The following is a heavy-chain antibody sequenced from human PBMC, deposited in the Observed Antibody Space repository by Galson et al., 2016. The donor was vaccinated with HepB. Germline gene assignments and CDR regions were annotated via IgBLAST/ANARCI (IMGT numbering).Heavy chain of an antibody. CDR3: ARDPGSGWHYYYYYMDV. V-gene: IGHV3-30-3*01. D-gene: IGHD6-19*01. J-gene: IGHJ6*03. CDR2: ISYDGINK. Sequence: SLRLSCAASGFTFSSYAMYWVRQAPDKGLEWVALISYDGINKYYADSVKGRFTISRDNSKNTLYLQMNSLRSEDTAVCYCARDPGSGWHYYYYYMDVWGKGTTVTVSS. CDR1: GFTFSSYA.